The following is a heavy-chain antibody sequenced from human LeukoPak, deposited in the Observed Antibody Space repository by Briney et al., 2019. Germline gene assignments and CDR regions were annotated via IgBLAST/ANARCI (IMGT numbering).Heavy chain of an antibody. D-gene: IGHD4-17*01. J-gene: IGHJ5*02. CDR1: GGSISFYY. V-gene: IGHV4-59*01. CDR3: ARGSYAFDP. Sequence: SETLSLTCTVSGGSISFYYWNWIRQSPGKGLEWIGHIYYSGRTYYNPSLKSRVTISLDTSKNHFSLKLTSVTAADTAVYYCARGSYAFDPWGQGTLVTVSS. CDR2: IYYSGRT.